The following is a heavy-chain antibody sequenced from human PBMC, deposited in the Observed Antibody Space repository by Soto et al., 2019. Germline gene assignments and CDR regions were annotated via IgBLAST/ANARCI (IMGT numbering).Heavy chain of an antibody. Sequence: SETLSLTCAVYGGSFSGYYWSWIRQPPGKGLEWIGEINHSGSTNYNPSLKSRVTISVDTSKNQFSLKLSSVTAADTAVYYCACVFMGGDAGDFDDWGQGALVTVSS. J-gene: IGHJ4*02. CDR3: ACVFMGGDAGDFDD. V-gene: IGHV4-34*01. CDR1: GGSFSGYY. CDR2: INHSGST. D-gene: IGHD3-10*01.